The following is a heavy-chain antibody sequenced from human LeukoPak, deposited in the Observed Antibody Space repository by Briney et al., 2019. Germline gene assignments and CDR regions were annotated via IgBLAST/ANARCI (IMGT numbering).Heavy chain of an antibody. V-gene: IGHV3-74*01. D-gene: IGHD3-22*01. J-gene: IGHJ5*02. Sequence: GGSLRLSCAASGFTFSAYWMPWVRQAPGKGLVWVSRVNSDGSTTSYADSVKGRFTISRDNAKNTLYLQMNSLRAEDTAVYYCARERHDSSGYNWFDPWGQGTLVTVSS. CDR3: ARERHDSSGYNWFDP. CDR1: GFTFSAYW. CDR2: VNSDGSTT.